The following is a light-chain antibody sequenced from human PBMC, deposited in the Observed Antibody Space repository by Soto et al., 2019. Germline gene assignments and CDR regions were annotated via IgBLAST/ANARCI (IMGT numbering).Light chain of an antibody. J-gene: IGLJ3*02. Sequence: QSALTQPPSASGSLGQSVTISCTGTSSDVGGYNYVSWYQQHPGKAPRLMIYEVNKRPSGVPDRFSGSKSVITASLTVSGLQAEDEADYYCSSYAGSNNLVFGGGTKVTVL. CDR2: EVN. V-gene: IGLV2-8*01. CDR1: SSDVGGYNY. CDR3: SSYAGSNNLV.